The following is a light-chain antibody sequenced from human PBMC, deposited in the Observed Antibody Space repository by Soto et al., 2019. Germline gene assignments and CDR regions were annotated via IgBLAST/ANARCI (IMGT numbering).Light chain of an antibody. CDR2: DAS. CDR3: QQYTDWPLT. CDR1: QRISSW. Sequence: DIQLTQSPSTLSASVGDRVTITCRASQRISSWLAWYQQKPGKAPKLLIYDASSLESGVPSRFSGSGSGTEFTLTIDSLQPDDFATYYCQQYTDWPLTFGQGTKV. J-gene: IGKJ1*01. V-gene: IGKV1-5*01.